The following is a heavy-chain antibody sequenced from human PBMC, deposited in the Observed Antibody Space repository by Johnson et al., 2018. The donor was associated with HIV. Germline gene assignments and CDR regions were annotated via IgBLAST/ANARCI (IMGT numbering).Heavy chain of an antibody. V-gene: IGHV3-64*01. CDR2: INWNGGST. Sequence: VQLVESGGGLVQPGGSLRLSCAASGFTFSSYGMHWVRQAPGKGLEWVSGINWNGGSTGYANSVKGRFTISRDNSKNTLSLQMDSLRPEDMAVYYCVSRSGALWGQGTMVTGSP. CDR3: VSRSGAL. J-gene: IGHJ3*01. D-gene: IGHD1-1*01. CDR1: GFTFSSYG.